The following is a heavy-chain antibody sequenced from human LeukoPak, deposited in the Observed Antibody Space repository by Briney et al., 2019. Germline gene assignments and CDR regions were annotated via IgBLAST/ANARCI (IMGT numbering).Heavy chain of an antibody. CDR1: GFTFSSYA. CDR3: AIAKNLRRGMITFMGY. CDR2: ISYDGSNK. D-gene: IGHD3-16*01. J-gene: IGHJ4*02. V-gene: IGHV3-30*04. Sequence: GGSLRLSCAASGFTFSSYAMHWVRQAPGKGLEWVAFISYDGSNKYYADSVKGRFTISRDNPKNTLYLQMNSLRAEDTAVYYCAIAKNLRRGMITFMGYWGQGTLVTVSS.